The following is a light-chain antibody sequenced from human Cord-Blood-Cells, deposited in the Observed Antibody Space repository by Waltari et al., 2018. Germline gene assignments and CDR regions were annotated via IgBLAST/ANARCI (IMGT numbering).Light chain of an antibody. CDR1: QSVSSN. Sequence: EIVMTQSPATLSVSPGERATLSCRASQSVSSNLAWYQQKPGPAPRLLIYGASTRATGIPARFSGSGSGTEFTLTISSLQSEDFAVYYCQQYNNWPYTVGQGTKLEIK. V-gene: IGKV3-15*01. CDR3: QQYNNWPYT. J-gene: IGKJ2*01. CDR2: GAS.